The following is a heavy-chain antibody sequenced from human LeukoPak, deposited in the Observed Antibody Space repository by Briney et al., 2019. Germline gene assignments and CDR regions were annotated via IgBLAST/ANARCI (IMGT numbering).Heavy chain of an antibody. CDR2: ISSRRTYI. V-gene: IGHV3-21*01. CDR1: GFTFSDYS. D-gene: IGHD1-26*01. Sequence: TGGSLRLSCAASGFTFSDYSMNWVRLAPGMGLEWVSSISSRRTYISYADSVKGRFTISRDNAKNSLYLEMNSLRAEDTAVYYCVRDRSGSYPYYFDFWGQGTLVTASS. CDR3: VRDRSGSYPYYFDF. J-gene: IGHJ4*02.